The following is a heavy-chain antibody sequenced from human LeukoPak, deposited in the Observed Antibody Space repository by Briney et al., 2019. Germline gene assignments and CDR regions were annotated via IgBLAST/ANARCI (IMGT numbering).Heavy chain of an antibody. CDR3: ASILRSSSGYYFDY. V-gene: IGHV3-66*01. J-gene: IGHJ4*02. D-gene: IGHD3-10*01. CDR1: GFTVSTNY. Sequence: GGSLRLSCAASGFTVSTNYMSWVRQAPGKGLEWVSVIYSGDTTFYADTVRGKFTISRDNSKNTLFLQMNSLRAEDTAVYYCASILRSSSGYYFDYWGQGTLVTVSS. CDR2: IYSGDTT.